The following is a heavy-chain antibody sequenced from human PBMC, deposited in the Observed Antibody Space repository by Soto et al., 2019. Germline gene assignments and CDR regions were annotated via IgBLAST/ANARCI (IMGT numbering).Heavy chain of an antibody. CDR1: GGSISSGDYY. J-gene: IGHJ6*02. CDR2: IYYRGST. D-gene: IGHD6-13*01. CDR3: ARATSSAAGYYYYGMDV. V-gene: IGHV4-30-4*01. Sequence: QVQLQESGPGLVKPSQTLSLTCTVSGGSISSGDYYCRWIRQTPGKGLEWIGYIYYRGSTYYNPSRSSLVTISVDTSKNQFSLKLSSVTAADTAVYYCARATSSAAGYYYYGMDVWGQGTKVTVSS.